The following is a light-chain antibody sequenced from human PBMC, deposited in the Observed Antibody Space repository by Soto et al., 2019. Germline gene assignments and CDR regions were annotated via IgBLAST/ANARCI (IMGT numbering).Light chain of an antibody. V-gene: IGKV2-24*01. Sequence: DVVMTQTPLSSPVTLGQPASLSCRSSQSLAHSDGNTYLSWLQQRPGQPPRLLIYKVSNRLSGVPDRFRASGAETDFTLKISRVEAEDVGLYYCMQATHFPRTFGQGTKVEIK. CDR3: MQATHFPRT. CDR2: KVS. CDR1: QSLAHSDGNTY. J-gene: IGKJ1*01.